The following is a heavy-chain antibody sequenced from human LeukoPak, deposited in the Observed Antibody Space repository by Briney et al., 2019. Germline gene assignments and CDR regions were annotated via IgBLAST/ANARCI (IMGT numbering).Heavy chain of an antibody. CDR1: GGSFSGYY. CDR2: INHSGST. V-gene: IGHV4-34*01. J-gene: IGHJ4*02. Sequence: SETLSLTCAVYGGSFSGYYWSWIRQPPGKGLEWIGEINHSGSTNYNPSLKSRVTISVDTSKNQFSLKLSSVTAADTAVYYCARGRYSSGWYRRGWPVDYWGQGTLVTVSP. CDR3: ARGRYSSGWYRRGWPVDY. D-gene: IGHD6-19*01.